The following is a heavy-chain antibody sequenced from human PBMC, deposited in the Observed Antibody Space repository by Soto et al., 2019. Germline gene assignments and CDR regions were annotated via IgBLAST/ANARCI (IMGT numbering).Heavy chain of an antibody. CDR3: ARQRTTVVTPAYFDY. Sequence: PSETLSLTCIVSGESISSSSYYWGWIRQPPGKGLEWIGSIYHSGRTYYNPSLKSRVSISIDTSKNQFSLKLSSVTAADTALYYCARQRTTVVTPAYFDYWGQGALVTGSS. CDR2: IYHSGRT. V-gene: IGHV4-39*01. J-gene: IGHJ4*02. D-gene: IGHD2-21*02. CDR1: GESISSSSYY.